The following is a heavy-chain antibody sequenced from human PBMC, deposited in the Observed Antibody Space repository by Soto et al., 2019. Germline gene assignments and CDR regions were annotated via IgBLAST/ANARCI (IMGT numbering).Heavy chain of an antibody. J-gene: IGHJ4*02. CDR2: ISYSGST. Sequence: QVQLQESGPGLVKPSQTLSLTCTVSGGSISSGDYYWSWIRQPPGKGLEWIGYISYSGSTYYNPSLKSRLTISVDTSKNQFSLKLTSVPAADTAVYYCVPLFGAAAPFDYWGQGTLVTVSS. D-gene: IGHD6-13*01. CDR3: VPLFGAAAPFDY. CDR1: GGSISSGDYY. V-gene: IGHV4-30-4*01.